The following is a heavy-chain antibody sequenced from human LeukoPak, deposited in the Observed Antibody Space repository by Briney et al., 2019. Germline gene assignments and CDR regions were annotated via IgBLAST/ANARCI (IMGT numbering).Heavy chain of an antibody. J-gene: IGHJ4*02. CDR1: GYTFTSYA. CDR3: ARGRGAARESSGGVAYYFDY. D-gene: IGHD6-6*01. Sequence: ASVKVSCKASGYTFTSYAMNWVRQAPGQGLEWMGWINTNTGNPTYAQGCTGRFVFSLDTSVSTAYLQISSLKAEDTAVYYCARGRGAARESSGGVAYYFDYWGQGTLVTVSS. CDR2: INTNTGNP. V-gene: IGHV7-4-1*02.